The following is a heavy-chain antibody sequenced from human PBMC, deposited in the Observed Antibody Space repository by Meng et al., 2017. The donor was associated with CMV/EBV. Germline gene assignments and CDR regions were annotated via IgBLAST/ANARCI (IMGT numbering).Heavy chain of an antibody. D-gene: IGHD5-18*01. CDR1: GFTFSSYS. Sequence: GESLKISCAASGFTFSSYSMNWVRQAPGKGLEWVSYISSSSSTIYYADSVKGRFTISRDNAKNSLYLQMNSLRAEDTAAYYCAKDGWDTAMPEGVNGMDVWGQGTTVTVSS. CDR2: ISSSSSTI. V-gene: IGHV3-48*04. J-gene: IGHJ6*02. CDR3: AKDGWDTAMPEGVNGMDV.